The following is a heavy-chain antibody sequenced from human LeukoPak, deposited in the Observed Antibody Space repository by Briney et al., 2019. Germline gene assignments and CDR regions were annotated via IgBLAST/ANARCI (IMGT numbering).Heavy chain of an antibody. CDR2: IKSKTGGGTT. D-gene: IGHD1-26*01. J-gene: IGHJ4*02. Sequence: SPGGSLRLSCAASGFTFSDAWMSWVRQAPGKGLEWVGRIKSKTGGGTTDYAAPVKGRFSISRDDSKNTLYLQMNSLKTEDTAVYYCTWVGTTWFHFWGQGALVTVSS. CDR3: TWVGTTWFHF. V-gene: IGHV3-15*01. CDR1: GFTFSDAW.